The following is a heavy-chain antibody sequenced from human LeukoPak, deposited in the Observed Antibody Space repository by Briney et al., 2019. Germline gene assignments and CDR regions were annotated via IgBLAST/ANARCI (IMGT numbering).Heavy chain of an antibody. V-gene: IGHV1-2*06. CDR2: ISPNSGGT. D-gene: IGHD5-18*01. Sequence: ASVKVSCXASGYTFSDYQIHGVRQAPGQGLEWMGRISPNSGGTNFAQDFQGRVTMTRDASIRTAFMELSRLRSDDTAVYYCARAQDTASANDFEYWGQGTLVTVSS. CDR1: GYTFSDYQ. J-gene: IGHJ4*02. CDR3: ARAQDTASANDFEY.